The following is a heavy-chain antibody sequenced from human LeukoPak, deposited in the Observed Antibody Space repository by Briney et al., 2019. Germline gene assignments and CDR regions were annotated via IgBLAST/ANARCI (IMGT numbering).Heavy chain of an antibody. CDR2: IYPGDSDT. J-gene: IGHJ4*02. D-gene: IGHD6-19*01. CDR3: ARRQHTAVSGSPGALDY. CDR1: GYSFSNYW. Sequence: GESLKISCKGSGYSFSNYWIGWVRQMPGKGLEWMGIIYPGDSDTRYSPSFQGQVIISADKSISTAYLQWSSLKASDTAMYYCARRQHTAVSGSPGALDYWGQGTLVTVSS. V-gene: IGHV5-51*01.